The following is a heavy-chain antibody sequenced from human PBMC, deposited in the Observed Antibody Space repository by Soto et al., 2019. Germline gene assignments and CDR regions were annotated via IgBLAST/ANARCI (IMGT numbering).Heavy chain of an antibody. Sequence: GESLKISCKGSGYSFTSYWISWVRQMPGKGLEWMGRIDPSDSYTNYSPSFQGHVTISADKSISTAYLQWSSLKASDTAMYYCGRHGTGIAAAGPADFLDYWGQGTLVTVSS. D-gene: IGHD6-13*01. J-gene: IGHJ4*02. CDR1: GYSFTSYW. V-gene: IGHV5-10-1*01. CDR3: GRHGTGIAAAGPADFLDY. CDR2: IDPSDSYT.